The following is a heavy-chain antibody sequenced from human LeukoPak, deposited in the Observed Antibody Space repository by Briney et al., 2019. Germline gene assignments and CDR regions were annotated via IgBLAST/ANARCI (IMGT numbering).Heavy chain of an antibody. V-gene: IGHV4-59*01. D-gene: IGHD5-18*01. Sequence: SETLSLTCTVSGVSISSYYWSWIRQPPGKGLEWIGYIYYSGSTNYNPSLKSRVTISVDTSKNQFSLKLSSVTAADTAVYYCARHSYGYDAFDIWGQGTMVTVSS. CDR3: ARHSYGYDAFDI. J-gene: IGHJ3*02. CDR2: IYYSGST. CDR1: GVSISSYY.